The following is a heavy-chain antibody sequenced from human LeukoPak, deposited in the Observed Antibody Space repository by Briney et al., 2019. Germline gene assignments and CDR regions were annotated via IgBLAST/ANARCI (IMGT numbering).Heavy chain of an antibody. D-gene: IGHD5-12*01. CDR1: GFTFSRCW. CDR2: KKQDGSEK. Sequence: GGSLRLSCAASGFTFSRCWMSWVRQAPGKELEGVVNKKQDGSEKYYVDSVKGRFTISRDNAKNSLYLQMNSLRAEDTAVFYCARDGTYTDYDPDFDIWGQGTLVTVSS. V-gene: IGHV3-7*04. CDR3: ARDGTYTDYDPDFDI. J-gene: IGHJ4*02.